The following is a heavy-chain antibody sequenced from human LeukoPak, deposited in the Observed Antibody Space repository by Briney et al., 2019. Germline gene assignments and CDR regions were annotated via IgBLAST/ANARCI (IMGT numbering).Heavy chain of an antibody. CDR1: GFTFSSYA. V-gene: IGHV3-23*01. D-gene: IGHD2-15*01. Sequence: GGSLRLSCAASGFTFSSYAMSWVRQAPGKGLEWVSGITGSGGSTYHADSVKSRFTISRDNSQNTLFLQMSSLRAEDSAIFYCAKGSASGRPYYFDSWGQGILVTVSS. CDR3: AKGSASGRPYYFDS. J-gene: IGHJ4*02. CDR2: ITGSGGST.